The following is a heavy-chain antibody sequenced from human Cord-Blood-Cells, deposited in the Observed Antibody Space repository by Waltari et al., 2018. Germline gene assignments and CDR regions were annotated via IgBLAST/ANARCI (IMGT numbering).Heavy chain of an antibody. J-gene: IGHJ3*02. CDR1: GFSLSTRGVG. V-gene: IGHV2-5*02. Sequence: QITLKESGPTLVKPTQTLTLTCTFSGFSLSTRGVGVGWIRQPPGKALEWLALIYWDDDKRYSSSRKSRLTITKDTSKNQVVLTMTNMDPADTATYYCAATRTYNWNYVGGDAFDIWGQATMVTVSS. D-gene: IGHD1-7*01. CDR2: IYWDDDK. CDR3: AATRTYNWNYVGGDAFDI.